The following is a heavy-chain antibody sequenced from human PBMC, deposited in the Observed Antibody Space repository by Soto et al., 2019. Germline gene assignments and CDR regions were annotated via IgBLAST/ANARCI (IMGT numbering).Heavy chain of an antibody. D-gene: IGHD3-10*01. CDR2: IYHSGST. CDR1: GGSISSGGYS. J-gene: IGHJ4*02. V-gene: IGHV4-30-2*01. Sequence: SETLSLTCAVSGGSISSGGYSWSWIRQPPGKGLEWIGYIYHSGSTYYNPSLKSRVTISVDRSKNQFSLKLSSVTAADTAVYYCARGILWFGELSKLDYWGQGTLVTVSS. CDR3: ARGILWFGELSKLDY.